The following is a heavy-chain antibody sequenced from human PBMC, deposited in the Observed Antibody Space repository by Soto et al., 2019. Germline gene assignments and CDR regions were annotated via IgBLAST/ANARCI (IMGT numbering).Heavy chain of an antibody. D-gene: IGHD6-13*01. CDR1: GFTFSDYA. CDR2: ISGGGGNT. J-gene: IGHJ5*02. Sequence: PGGSLRLSCAASGFTFSDYAMSWVRQAPGKGLEWVAAISGGGGNTYYAESVKGRFTISRDISTNALYLQMNSLRAEDTAVYYCAKARGSSSWYGWFGPWGKGPLVTVSS. CDR3: AKARGSSSWYGWFGP. V-gene: IGHV3-23*01.